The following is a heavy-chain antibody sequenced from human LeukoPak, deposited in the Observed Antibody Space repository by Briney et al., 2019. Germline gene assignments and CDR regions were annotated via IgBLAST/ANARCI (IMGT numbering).Heavy chain of an antibody. V-gene: IGHV3-7*01. CDR3: ATSDCSGGSCYSVGGY. CDR1: EFTFSSYW. J-gene: IGHJ4*02. D-gene: IGHD2-15*01. Sequence: GGSLRLSCAASEFTFSSYWMNWVRQAPGKGLEWVANIKQDGSEKYYVDSVKGRFTISRDNAKNSLYLQMNSLRADDTAVYYCATSDCSGGSCYSVGGYWGQGTLVTASS. CDR2: IKQDGSEK.